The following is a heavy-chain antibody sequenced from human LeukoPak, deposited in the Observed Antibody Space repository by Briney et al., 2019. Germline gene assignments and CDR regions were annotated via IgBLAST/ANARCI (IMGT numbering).Heavy chain of an antibody. CDR1: GYTFTGYY. V-gene: IGHV1-2*02. J-gene: IGHJ4*02. Sequence: ASVKVSCKASGYTFTGYYMHWVRQAPGQGLEWMGWINPNSGGTNYAQKFQGRVTMTRDTSISTAYMELSRLRSDDTAVYYCARGVNYDFWSGYYQGNDYWGQGALVTVSS. D-gene: IGHD3-3*01. CDR3: ARGVNYDFWSGYYQGNDY. CDR2: INPNSGGT.